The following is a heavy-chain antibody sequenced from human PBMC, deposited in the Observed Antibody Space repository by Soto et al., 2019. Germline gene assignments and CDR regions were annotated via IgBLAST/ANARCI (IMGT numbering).Heavy chain of an antibody. V-gene: IGHV1-18*01. CDR3: ARDNYYDSNGYKFYYGVDV. CDR1: GYTFTSYG. CDR2: ISAYNGNT. D-gene: IGHD3-22*01. Sequence: QVQVVQSGAEVKAPGASVKVSCQPSGYTFTSYGIIWVRQAPGQGLEWMGWISAYNGNTNYAQKFQGRLTMSTDTSTSTAYMELRSLRSDDTAIYYCARDNYYDSNGYKFYYGVDVWGQGTTVTVSS. J-gene: IGHJ6*02.